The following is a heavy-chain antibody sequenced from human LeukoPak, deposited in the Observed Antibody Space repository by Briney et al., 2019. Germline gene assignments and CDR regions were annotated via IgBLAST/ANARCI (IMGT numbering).Heavy chain of an antibody. D-gene: IGHD6-6*01. CDR3: AREGSMTARPFVSIDY. CDR1: GGSISTYY. J-gene: IGHJ4*02. V-gene: IGHV4-4*07. CDR2: THISGNT. Sequence: SETLSLTCTVSGGSISTYYWSWIRQPAGKGLEWIGRTHISGNTDYNPSLESRVTMSVHTSKNQFSLKLTSVTAADTAVYYCAREGSMTARPFVSIDYWGQGTLVTVSS.